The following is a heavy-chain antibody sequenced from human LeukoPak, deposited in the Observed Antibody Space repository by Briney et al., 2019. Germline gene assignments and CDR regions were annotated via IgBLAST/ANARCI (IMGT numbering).Heavy chain of an antibody. CDR1: GFTFSNYW. V-gene: IGHV3-74*01. Sequence: GGSLRLSCAASGFTFSNYWMHWVRQAPGKGLVWVSRINSDGSSTTYADSVKGRFTISRDNAKNTLYLQMNSLRAEDTAVYYCARDGSPMIAYYFDYWGQGTLVTVSS. CDR3: ARDGSPMIAYYFDY. J-gene: IGHJ4*02. CDR2: INSDGSST. D-gene: IGHD3-22*01.